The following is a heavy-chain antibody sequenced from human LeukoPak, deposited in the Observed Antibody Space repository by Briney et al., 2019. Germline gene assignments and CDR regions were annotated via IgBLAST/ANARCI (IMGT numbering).Heavy chain of an antibody. CDR3: ARVSDIVASYYYYYMDV. J-gene: IGHJ6*03. CDR1: GFTFSSYS. V-gene: IGHV3-21*01. Sequence: GGSLRLSCAASGFTFSSYSMNWVRQAPGKGLEWVSSISSSSSYIYYADSVKGRFTISRDNAKNSLYLQMNSLRAEDTAVYYCARVSDIVASYYYYYMDVWGKGTTVTVSS. D-gene: IGHD5-12*01. CDR2: ISSSSSYI.